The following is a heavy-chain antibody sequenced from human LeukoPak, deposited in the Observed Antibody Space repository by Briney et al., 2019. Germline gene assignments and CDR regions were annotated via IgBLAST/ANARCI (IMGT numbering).Heavy chain of an antibody. CDR1: GGSITQTNY. V-gene: IGHV4-4*02. J-gene: IGHJ1*01. CDR2: VNLQGGT. Sequence: SGTLSLTCDVSGGSITQTNYWTWVRQPPGKGLEWIGEVNLQGGTNYNPSLLRRVAISVDTSANHVSLQMTSVTAADTAVYYCARGRQLHLGELFPFAEFFQPWGQGTLVTVFS. D-gene: IGHD3-16*01. CDR3: ARGRQLHLGELFPFAEFFQP.